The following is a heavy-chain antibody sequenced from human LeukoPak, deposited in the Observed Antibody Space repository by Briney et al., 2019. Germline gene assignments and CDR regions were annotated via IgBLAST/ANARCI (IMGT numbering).Heavy chain of an antibody. CDR2: IYYSGST. CDR1: GGSISSYY. V-gene: IGHV4-59*01. J-gene: IGHJ6*02. Sequence: SETLSLTCTVSGGSISSYYWSWIRQPPGKGLEWIGYIYYSGSTNYNPSLKSRVTISVDTSKNQFSLKLSSVTAADTAVYYCARVRYYYGMGVWGQGTTVTVSS. CDR3: ARVRYYYGMGV.